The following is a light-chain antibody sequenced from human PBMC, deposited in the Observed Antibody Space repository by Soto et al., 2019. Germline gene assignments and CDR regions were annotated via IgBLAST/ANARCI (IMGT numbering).Light chain of an antibody. Sequence: DLQMTQSPSPLSASVGGRVPNPCRASQSISSWLAWYQQKPGKVPKLLIYRASTLESGVPSRFSGSESGTEFTLTISSLQPDDFATYYCQQYKDYPVTFGQGTKVDIK. CDR3: QQYKDYPVT. CDR1: QSISSW. CDR2: RAS. J-gene: IGKJ1*01. V-gene: IGKV1-5*03.